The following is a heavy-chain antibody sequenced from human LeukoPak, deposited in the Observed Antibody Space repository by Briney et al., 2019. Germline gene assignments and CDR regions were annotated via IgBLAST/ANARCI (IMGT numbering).Heavy chain of an antibody. V-gene: IGHV4-39*01. CDR1: GGSISSSSYY. CDR3: ARLNSSGYYLYLSFDY. Sequence: SETLSLTCTVSGGSISSSSYYWGWIRQPPGKGLEWIGSIYYSGSTYYNPSPKSRVTISVDTSKNQFSLKLSSVTAADTAVYYCARLNSSGYYLYLSFDYWGQGTLVTVSS. J-gene: IGHJ4*02. CDR2: IYYSGST. D-gene: IGHD3-22*01.